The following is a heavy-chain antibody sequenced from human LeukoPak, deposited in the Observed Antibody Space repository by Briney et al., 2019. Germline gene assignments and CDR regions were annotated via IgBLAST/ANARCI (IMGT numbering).Heavy chain of an antibody. CDR3: ARDQRSESYYPWGWFDP. CDR1: GFAVSTNY. Sequence: GGSLRLSCAASGFAVSTNYLSWVRQAPGKGLEWVSVIYSDGSTYYTDSVKGRFTISRDNSKNTLYLQMNSLRPEDTAVYYCARDQRSESYYPWGWFDPWGQGALVTVSS. CDR2: IYSDGST. D-gene: IGHD1-26*01. J-gene: IGHJ5*02. V-gene: IGHV3-66*02.